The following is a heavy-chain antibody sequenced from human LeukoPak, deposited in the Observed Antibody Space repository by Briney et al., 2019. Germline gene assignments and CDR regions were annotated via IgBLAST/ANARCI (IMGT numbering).Heavy chain of an antibody. J-gene: IGHJ4*02. D-gene: IGHD7-27*01. CDR2: INTDGSIT. Sequence: GGSLRLSWAASGFTFGSYWIHWVRQAPGKELVWVSRINTDGSITNYADSVKGRFSISRDNAKNTLYLQMNSLRAEDTAVYYCARVGTTGTFDYWGQGTLVTVSS. V-gene: IGHV3-74*01. CDR1: GFTFGSYW. CDR3: ARVGTTGTFDY.